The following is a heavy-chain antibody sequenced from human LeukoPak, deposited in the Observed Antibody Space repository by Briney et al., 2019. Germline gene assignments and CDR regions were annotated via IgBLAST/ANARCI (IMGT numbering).Heavy chain of an antibody. V-gene: IGHV1-69*01. J-gene: IGHJ5*02. CDR2: IIPIFGTA. D-gene: IGHD3-22*01. CDR3: ARDPQYYYDSSGYYP. CDR1: GGTFSSYA. Sequence: ASVKVSCKASGGTFSSYAISWVRQAPGQGLEWMGGIIPIFGTANYAQKFQGRVTITADESTSTAYMELSSLRSEDTAVYYCARDPQYYYDSSGYYPRGQGTLVTVSS.